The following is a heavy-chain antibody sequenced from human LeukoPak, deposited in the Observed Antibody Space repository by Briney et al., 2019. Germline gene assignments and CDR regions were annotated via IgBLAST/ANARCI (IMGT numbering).Heavy chain of an antibody. Sequence: HPGGSLRLSCAASGFTFSSYGMHWVRQAPGKGLEWVAFIRYDGSNKYYADSVKGRFTISRDNSKNTLYLQMNSLRAEDTAVYYCAKDRGSSWSTFDYWGQGTLVTVSS. CDR3: AKDRGSSWSTFDY. D-gene: IGHD6-13*01. CDR2: IRYDGSNK. CDR1: GFTFSSYG. V-gene: IGHV3-30*02. J-gene: IGHJ4*02.